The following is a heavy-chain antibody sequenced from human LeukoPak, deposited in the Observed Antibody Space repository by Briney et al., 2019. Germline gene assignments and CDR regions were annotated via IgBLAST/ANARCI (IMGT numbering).Heavy chain of an antibody. Sequence: KSSQTLSLTCTVSGGSISSGSYYWSWIRQPAGKGLEWIGRIYTSGSTNYNPSLKSRVTISVDTSKNQFSLKLSSVTAADTAVYCCARATRKIELLYYFDYWGQGTLVTVSS. CDR1: GGSISSGSYY. V-gene: IGHV4-61*02. D-gene: IGHD1-26*01. J-gene: IGHJ4*02. CDR3: ARATRKIELLYYFDY. CDR2: IYTSGST.